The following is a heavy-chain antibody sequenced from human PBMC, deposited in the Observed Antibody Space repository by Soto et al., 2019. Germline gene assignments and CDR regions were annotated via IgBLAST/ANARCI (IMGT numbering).Heavy chain of an antibody. J-gene: IGHJ6*02. CDR1: GYSFTDYH. CDR3: ARGDSTDCSNGVCSFFYNHDMDV. Sequence: ASVKVSCKASGYSFTDYHIHWVRQAPGQGLEWLGRINPKSGGTSTAQKFQGWVTMTTDTSISSASMELTRLTSDDTAIYYCARGDSTDCSNGVCSFFYNHDMDVWGQGTTVTVSS. CDR2: INPKSGGT. V-gene: IGHV1-2*04. D-gene: IGHD2-8*01.